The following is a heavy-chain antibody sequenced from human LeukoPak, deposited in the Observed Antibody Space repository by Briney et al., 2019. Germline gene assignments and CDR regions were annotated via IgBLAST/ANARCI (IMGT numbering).Heavy chain of an antibody. CDR1: GGSISSGGYY. V-gene: IGHV4-31*03. Sequence: TLSLTCTVSGGSISSGGYYWSWIRQHPGKGLEWIGYIYYSGSTYYNPSLKSRVTISVDTSKNQFSLKLSSVTAADTAVYYCARKPYYDFWSGYDYWGQGTLVTVSS. J-gene: IGHJ4*02. CDR3: ARKPYYDFWSGYDY. D-gene: IGHD3-3*01. CDR2: IYYSGST.